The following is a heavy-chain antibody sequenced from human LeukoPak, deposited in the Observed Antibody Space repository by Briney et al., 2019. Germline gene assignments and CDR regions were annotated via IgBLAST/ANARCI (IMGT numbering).Heavy chain of an antibody. Sequence: SQTLSLTCTVSGGSISSGSYYWSWIRQPAGKGLEWIGRIYTSGSTNYNPSLKSRVTISVDTSKNQFSLKLSSETAADTAVYYCAREVLWFGELNYYYYGMDVWGQGTTVTVSS. CDR2: IYTSGST. J-gene: IGHJ6*02. V-gene: IGHV4-61*02. D-gene: IGHD3-10*01. CDR1: GGSISSGSYY. CDR3: AREVLWFGELNYYYYGMDV.